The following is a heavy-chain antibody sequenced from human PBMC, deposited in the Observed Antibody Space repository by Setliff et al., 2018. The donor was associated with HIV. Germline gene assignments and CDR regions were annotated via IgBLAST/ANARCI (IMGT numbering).Heavy chain of an antibody. Sequence: SETLSLTCTVSGDSISTDYWTWIRQPPGKGLEWIGYIYNSASTSYNPSLNSRVTISVDTPNNRFALKLTSVTAADTAVYYCARRAVQDGTVTSSNWFESWGQGTMVTVSS. CDR1: GDSISTDY. V-gene: IGHV4-4*09. D-gene: IGHD1-7*01. CDR3: ARRAVQDGTVTSSNWFES. J-gene: IGHJ5*01. CDR2: IYNSAST.